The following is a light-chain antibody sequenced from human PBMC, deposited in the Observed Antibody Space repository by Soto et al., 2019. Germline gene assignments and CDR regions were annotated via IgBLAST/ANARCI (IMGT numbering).Light chain of an antibody. CDR1: SSDVGGYNY. Sequence: QSALTQPASVSGSPGQSITISCTGTSSDVGGYNYVSWYQHRPGKAPKPMIYEVSNRPSGVSNRFSGSKSDNTASLTISGLQAEDEADYYCSSYTVSSTRVFGGGTKLTVL. CDR3: SSYTVSSTRV. J-gene: IGLJ3*02. CDR2: EVS. V-gene: IGLV2-14*01.